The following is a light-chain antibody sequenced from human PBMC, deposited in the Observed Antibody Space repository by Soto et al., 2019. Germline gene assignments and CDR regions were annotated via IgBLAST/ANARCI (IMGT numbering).Light chain of an antibody. V-gene: IGKV1-39*01. CDR2: DAS. Sequence: IQLTQSPSSLSASVGDRVTITCRASQGISSYLGWYQQKPGKAPNLLIYDASTLHSGVPSRFSGGGSGTDFTLTISNMQREDFATYYCQQTYNLPRTFGQGTKVDIK. CDR3: QQTYNLPRT. J-gene: IGKJ1*01. CDR1: QGISSY.